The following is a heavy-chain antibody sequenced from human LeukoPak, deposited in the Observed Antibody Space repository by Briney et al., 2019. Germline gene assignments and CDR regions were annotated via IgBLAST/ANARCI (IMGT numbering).Heavy chain of an antibody. Sequence: GGSLRLSCAASGFTFSSYWMHWVRQAPGKGLVWVSRINSDGSSTSYADSVKGRFTISRDNAKNSLYLQMNTLRAEDTAVYYCARDRHKYNYDSGGYTPYWGQGTLVTVSS. J-gene: IGHJ4*02. CDR3: ARDRHKYNYDSGGYTPY. CDR2: INSDGSST. D-gene: IGHD3-22*01. V-gene: IGHV3-74*01. CDR1: GFTFSSYW.